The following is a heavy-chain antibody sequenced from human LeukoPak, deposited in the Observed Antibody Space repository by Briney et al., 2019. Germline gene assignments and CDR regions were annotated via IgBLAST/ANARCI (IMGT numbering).Heavy chain of an antibody. Sequence: ASETLSLTCTVSGGSISGYYWSWIRQPPGKGLEWIGHIYYSGSTHYNPSLKSRVTISLDTSKNQFSLKLSSVTAADTAVYYCARHVGNSGSGSYLTYFDYWGQGTLVTVSS. CDR3: ARHVGNSGSGSYLTYFDY. J-gene: IGHJ4*02. CDR2: IYYSGST. D-gene: IGHD3-10*01. CDR1: GGSISGYY. V-gene: IGHV4-59*08.